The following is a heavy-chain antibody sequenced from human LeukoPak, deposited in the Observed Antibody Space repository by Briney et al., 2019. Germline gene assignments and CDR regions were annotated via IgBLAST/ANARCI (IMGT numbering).Heavy chain of an antibody. CDR1: GYTFRGYH. CDR3: ARDDGKYNTDY. D-gene: IGHD1-1*01. J-gene: IGHJ4*02. V-gene: IGHV1-2*02. Sequence: ASVKVSCKASGYTFRGYHMHWVRQAPGQGLEWMGLTNLKSGGLNYAQKFQGRVTMTRDTSISTAYMELTRLTSDDTAVYYCARDDGKYNTDYWGQGTLVTVSS. CDR2: TNLKSGGL.